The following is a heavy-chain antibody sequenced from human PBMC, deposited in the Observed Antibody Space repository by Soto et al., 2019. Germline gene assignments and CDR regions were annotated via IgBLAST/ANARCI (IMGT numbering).Heavy chain of an antibody. J-gene: IGHJ4*02. Sequence: QVHLQESGPGLVKPSETLSLSCTVSGDSMSGYYWSWIRQPQGRGLEWIGYIYSSGSANYNPSLRNRVTISQDTSKNHFSLELMSVTAADTAVYFCASSSGGGDRQVVYWGQGILVTVSS. CDR2: IYSSGSA. CDR1: GDSMSGYY. D-gene: IGHD2-15*01. CDR3: ASSSGGGDRQVVY. V-gene: IGHV4-59*01.